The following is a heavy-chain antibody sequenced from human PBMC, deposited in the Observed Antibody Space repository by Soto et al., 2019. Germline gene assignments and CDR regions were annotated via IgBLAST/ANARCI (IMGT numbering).Heavy chain of an antibody. V-gene: IGHV4-31*03. D-gene: IGHD6-13*01. Sequence: QLQLQESGPGLVEPSQTLSLTCTVSGGSISGVGYYWSWIRQNPGKGLEWVGYIFHDGTTYYNPFLKSRLIISVDTPKTQFSLKLNSVTAADTAVYSCARAWTAAAGWANWFDLWGQGTLVTVSS. CDR3: ARAWTAAAGWANWFDL. CDR2: IFHDGTT. CDR1: GGSISGVGYY. J-gene: IGHJ5*02.